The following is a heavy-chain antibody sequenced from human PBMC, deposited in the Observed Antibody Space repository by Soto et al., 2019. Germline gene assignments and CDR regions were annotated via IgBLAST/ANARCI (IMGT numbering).Heavy chain of an antibody. V-gene: IGHV4-34*01. CDR3: ARARPVLLWFGELPLDY. CDR2: INHSGST. Sequence: PSETLSLTCAVYGGSFSGYYWSWIRQPPGKGLEWIGEINHSGSTNYNPSLKSRVTISVDTSKNQFSLKLSSVTAADTAVYYCARARPVLLWFGELPLDYWGQGTLVTVSS. CDR1: GGSFSGYY. D-gene: IGHD3-10*01. J-gene: IGHJ4*02.